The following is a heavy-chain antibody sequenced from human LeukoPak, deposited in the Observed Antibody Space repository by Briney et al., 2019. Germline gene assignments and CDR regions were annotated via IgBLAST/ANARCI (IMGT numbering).Heavy chain of an antibody. CDR2: IYASGST. V-gene: IGHV4-39*07. CDR1: GGSISSGSNY. D-gene: IGHD3-10*01. Sequence: SETLSLTCSVSGGSISSGSNYWVWIRQPPGKTLEWIGSIYASGSTYYNSSLKSRVFILMDTSKNHFSLTLTSVTAADTALYYYARSDGYGLVDIWGQGTMVTFSS. J-gene: IGHJ3*02. CDR3: ARSDGYGLVDI.